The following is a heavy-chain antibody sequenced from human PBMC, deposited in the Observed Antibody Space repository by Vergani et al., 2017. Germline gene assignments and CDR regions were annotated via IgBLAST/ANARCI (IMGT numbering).Heavy chain of an antibody. CDR2: ISGSGGST. CDR3: AMSFNAFDI. Sequence: EVQLLESGGGLVQPGGSLRLSCAASGFTFSSYAMSWVRQAPGKGGEWVSAISGSGGSTYYAGSVKCRFTISRDNAKNSLYLQMNNLRVGDTAVYYCAMSFNAFDIWGQGTMVTVSS. D-gene: IGHD5/OR15-5a*01. V-gene: IGHV3-23*01. CDR1: GFTFSSYA. J-gene: IGHJ3*02.